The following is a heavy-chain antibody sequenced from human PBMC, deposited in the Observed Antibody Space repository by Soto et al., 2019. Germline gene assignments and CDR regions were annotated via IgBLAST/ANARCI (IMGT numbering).Heavy chain of an antibody. D-gene: IGHD2-8*01. CDR3: AKAFDRIGYCTNGVCYTGWGWFDP. CDR1: GFTFSSYA. J-gene: IGHJ5*02. V-gene: IGHV3-23*01. CDR2: ISGSGGST. Sequence: GGSLRLSCAASGFTFSSYAMSWVRRAPGKGLEWVSAISGSGGSTYYADSVKGRFTISRDNSKNTLYLQMNSLRAEDTAVYYCAKAFDRIGYCTNGVCYTGWGWFDPWGQGTLVTVSS.